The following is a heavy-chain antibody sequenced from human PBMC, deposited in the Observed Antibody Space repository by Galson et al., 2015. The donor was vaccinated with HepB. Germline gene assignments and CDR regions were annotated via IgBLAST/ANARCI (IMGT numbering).Heavy chain of an antibody. CDR2: ISGGGFST. J-gene: IGHJ5*02. CDR1: GFTFSNYA. V-gene: IGHV3-23*01. D-gene: IGHD1-26*01. CDR3: ARTWEPTNTRARWLVFDP. Sequence: SLRLSCAASGFTFSNYAMSWVRQPPGKGLEWVSTISGGGFSTYDADSVKGRFTISRDTSRNTLYLQMYSLRAEDTAVYYCARTWEPTNTRARWLVFDPWGQGTLVTVSS.